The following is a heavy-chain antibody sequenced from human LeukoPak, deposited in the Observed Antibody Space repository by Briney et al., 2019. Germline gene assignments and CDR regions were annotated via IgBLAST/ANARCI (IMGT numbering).Heavy chain of an antibody. CDR1: GYSFTSYW. Sequence: GESLKTSCKGAGYSFTSYWNCWGRQMPGKLLEWMGIIYPGDSDTRYSPSFQGQVTISADKSISTAYLQWSSLKASDTAMYYCARLYGDWGTWYFDYWGQGTLVTVSS. CDR3: ARLYGDWGTWYFDY. V-gene: IGHV5-51*01. D-gene: IGHD4-17*01. J-gene: IGHJ4*02. CDR2: IYPGDSDT.